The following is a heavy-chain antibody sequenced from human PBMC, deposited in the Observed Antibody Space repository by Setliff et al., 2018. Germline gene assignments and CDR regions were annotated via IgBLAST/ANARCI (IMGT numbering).Heavy chain of an antibody. CDR1: GGSISDNNYY. V-gene: IGHV4-39*01. D-gene: IGHD1-26*01. CDR3: ARHPSSGSYYGGSIFYFDD. CDR2: ISHSANK. Sequence: LSLTCTVSGGSISDNNYYWGWIRQSPGKELEWIGGISHSANKYYNPSFRTGVTISVDMSKNQFFLNLDSVTAADTAVYYCARHPSSGSYYGGSIFYFDDWGPGILVTVSS. J-gene: IGHJ4*02.